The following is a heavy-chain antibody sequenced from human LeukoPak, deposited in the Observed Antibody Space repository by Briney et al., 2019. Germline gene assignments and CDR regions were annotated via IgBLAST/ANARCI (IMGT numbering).Heavy chain of an antibody. V-gene: IGHV4-39*07. CDR1: GGSISSSSYY. CDR2: IYYSGST. J-gene: IGHJ4*02. D-gene: IGHD5-12*01. CDR3: ARATYGYDVFDY. Sequence: SETLSLTCTVSGGSISSSSYYWGWIRQPPGKGLEWIGSIYYSGSTYYNPSLKSRVTISVDTSKNQFSLKLSSVTAADTAVYCCARATYGYDVFDYWGQGTLVTVSS.